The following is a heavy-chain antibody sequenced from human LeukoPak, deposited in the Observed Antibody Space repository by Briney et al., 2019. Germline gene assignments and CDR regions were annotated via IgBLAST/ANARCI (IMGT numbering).Heavy chain of an antibody. J-gene: IGHJ4*02. D-gene: IGHD6-13*01. Sequence: PSETLSLTCAVYGGSFSGYYWSWIRQPPGKGLEWIGEINHSGSTNYNPSLKSRVTISVDTSKNQFPLKLSSVTAADTAVYYCARGEAAAGRSFDYWGQGTLVTVSS. V-gene: IGHV4-34*01. CDR3: ARGEAAAGRSFDY. CDR2: INHSGST. CDR1: GGSFSGYY.